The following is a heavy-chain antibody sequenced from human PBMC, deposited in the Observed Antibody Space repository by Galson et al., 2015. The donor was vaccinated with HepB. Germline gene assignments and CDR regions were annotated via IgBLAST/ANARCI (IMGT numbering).Heavy chain of an antibody. CDR2: IWHDGSNK. CDR1: GFTFSSHG. D-gene: IGHD4-17*01. Sequence: SLRLSCAASGFTFSSHGMHWVRQAPGKGLERVAVIWHDGSNKYYADSMKGRFTISRDNSKNTLYLQMSSLRAEDTAVYYCAREGLTAMTLFDYWGQGTLVTVSS. V-gene: IGHV3-33*01. J-gene: IGHJ4*02. CDR3: AREGLTAMTLFDY.